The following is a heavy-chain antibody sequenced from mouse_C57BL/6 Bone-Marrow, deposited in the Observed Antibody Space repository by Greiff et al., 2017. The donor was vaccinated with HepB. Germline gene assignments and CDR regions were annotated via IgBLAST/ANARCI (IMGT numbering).Heavy chain of an antibody. CDR2: IDPNSGGT. Sequence: QVQLKQPGAELVKPGASVKLSCKASGYTFTSYWMHWVKQRPGRGLEWIGRIDPNSGGTKYNEKFKSKATLTVDKPSSTAYMQLSSLTSEDSAVYYCVSNYYGSPYYFDYWGQGTTLTVSS. CDR3: VSNYYGSPYYFDY. V-gene: IGHV1-72*01. CDR1: GYTFTSYW. J-gene: IGHJ2*01. D-gene: IGHD1-1*01.